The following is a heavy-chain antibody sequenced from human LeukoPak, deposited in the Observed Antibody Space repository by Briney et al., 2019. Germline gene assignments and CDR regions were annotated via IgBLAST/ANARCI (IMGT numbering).Heavy chain of an antibody. D-gene: IGHD3-22*01. CDR3: AKGPAWYYYDSSGYFIDY. J-gene: IGHJ4*02. CDR1: GFTFSSYG. Sequence: GRSLRLSCAASGFTFSSYGMNWVRQAPGKGLEWVSSISSSSSYIYYADSVKGRFTISRDNAKNSLYLQMNSLRAEDTAVYYCAKGPAWYYYDSSGYFIDYWGQGTLVTVSS. V-gene: IGHV3-21*01. CDR2: ISSSSSYI.